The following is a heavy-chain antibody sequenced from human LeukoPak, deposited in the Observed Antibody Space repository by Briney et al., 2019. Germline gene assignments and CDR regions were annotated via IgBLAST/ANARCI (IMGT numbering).Heavy chain of an antibody. V-gene: IGHV3-53*01. CDR2: IYSDGTT. J-gene: IGHJ4*02. Sequence: GGSLRLSCAASGFTVSNNYMSWVRQAPGKKLEWVSDIYSDGTTFYADSVKGRFTISRDNSKNTLYLQMNSLRAEDTAVYHCAKGLSSSWYFDYWGQGTLVTVSS. CDR1: GFTVSNNY. CDR3: AKGLSSSWYFDY. D-gene: IGHD6-13*01.